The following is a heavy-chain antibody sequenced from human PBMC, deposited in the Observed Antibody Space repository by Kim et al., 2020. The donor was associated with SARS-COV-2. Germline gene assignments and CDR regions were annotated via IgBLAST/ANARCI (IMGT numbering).Heavy chain of an antibody. V-gene: IGHV1-3*01. CDR3: ARGRDRAAAGSYGMDV. D-gene: IGHD6-13*01. CDR1: GYTFTSYA. Sequence: ASVKVSCKASGYTFTSYAMHWVRQAPGQRLEWMGWINAGNGNTKYSQKFQGRVTITRDTSASTAYMELSSLRSEDTAVYYCARGRDRAAAGSYGMDVWGQGTTVTVSS. CDR2: INAGNGNT. J-gene: IGHJ6*02.